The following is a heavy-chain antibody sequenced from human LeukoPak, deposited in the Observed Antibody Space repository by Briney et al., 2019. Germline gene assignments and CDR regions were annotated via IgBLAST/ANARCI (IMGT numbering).Heavy chain of an antibody. J-gene: IGHJ4*02. CDR1: GFTFSSYA. CDR2: ISGSGGST. V-gene: IGHV3-23*01. D-gene: IGHD3-3*01. CDR3: SNSNYDFWSGSPN. Sequence: GGSLRLSCAASGFTFSSYAMSWVRQAPGKGLEWVSAISGSGGSTYYADSVKGRFTISRDNSKNTLYLQMNSLRAEDTAVYYCSNSNYDFWSGSPNWGQGTLVTVSS.